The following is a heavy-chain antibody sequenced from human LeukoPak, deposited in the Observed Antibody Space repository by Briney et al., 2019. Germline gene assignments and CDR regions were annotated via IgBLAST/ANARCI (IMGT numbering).Heavy chain of an antibody. CDR2: IYTSGST. CDR1: GGSFSGYY. Sequence: PSGTLSLTCAVYGGSFSGYYWSWIRQPAGKGLEWIGRIYTSGSTNYNPSLKSRVTMSVDTSKNQFSLKLRSVTAADTAVYYCARDRYYYDSSGPPSNWFDPWGQGTLVTVSS. CDR3: ARDRYYYDSSGPPSNWFDP. D-gene: IGHD3-22*01. V-gene: IGHV4-4*07. J-gene: IGHJ5*02.